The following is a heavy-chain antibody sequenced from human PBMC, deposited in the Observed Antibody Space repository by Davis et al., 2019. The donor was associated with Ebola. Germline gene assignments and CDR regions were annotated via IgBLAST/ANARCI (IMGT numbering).Heavy chain of an antibody. CDR1: GGSISSYY. V-gene: IGHV4-4*09. D-gene: IGHD3-16*02. Sequence: MPSETLSLTCSVSGGSISSYYGSWIRQPPGKGLEWIGYIYSSGSTKYHPSLKSRVTISVDTSKNQLSLSLRSVTAADTAIYYWARNRGTDIWGTYRINWFDPWGQGTLVTVSS. J-gene: IGHJ5*02. CDR3: ARNRGTDIWGTYRINWFDP. CDR2: IYSSGST.